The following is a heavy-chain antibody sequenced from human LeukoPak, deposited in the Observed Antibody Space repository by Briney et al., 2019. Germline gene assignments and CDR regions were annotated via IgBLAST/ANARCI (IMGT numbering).Heavy chain of an antibody. CDR2: INSDGSTT. J-gene: IGHJ4*02. D-gene: IGHD3-10*01. CDR3: TRDYYGSGDY. V-gene: IGHV3-74*01. Sequence: GGSLRLSCAASGFTFSSYWLHWVRQAPGKGLVWVSRINSDGSTTFYADSVKGRFTISRDNANNMLLLQMNSLRVEDTAVYYCTRDYYGSGDYWGQGTLVTVSS. CDR1: GFTFSSYW.